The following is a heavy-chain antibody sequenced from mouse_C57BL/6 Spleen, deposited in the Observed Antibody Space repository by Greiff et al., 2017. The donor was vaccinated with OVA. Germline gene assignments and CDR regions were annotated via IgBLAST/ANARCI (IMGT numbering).Heavy chain of an antibody. V-gene: IGHV1-55*01. Sequence: QVHVKQPGAELVKPGAPVKMSCKASGYTFTSYWITWVKQRPGQGLEWIGDIYPGSGSTNYNEKFKSKATLTVDTSSSTAYMQLSSLTSEDSAVYYCARPSSYLYFDVWGTGTTVTVSS. D-gene: IGHD1-1*01. CDR1: GYTFTSYW. J-gene: IGHJ1*03. CDR2: IYPGSGST. CDR3: ARPSSYLYFDV.